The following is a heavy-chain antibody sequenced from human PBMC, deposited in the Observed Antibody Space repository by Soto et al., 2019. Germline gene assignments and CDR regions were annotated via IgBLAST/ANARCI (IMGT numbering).Heavy chain of an antibody. CDR1: GGTFSSYT. D-gene: IGHD2-15*01. Sequence: QVQLVQSGAEVKKPGSSVKVSCKASGGTFSSYTISWVRQAPGQGLEWMGRIIPILGIANYAQKFQGRVTITADKSTSTAYMEMSSLRSEDTAVYYCARGGYCCGGSCYSGRGRFDPWGQGTLVTVSS. J-gene: IGHJ5*02. V-gene: IGHV1-69*02. CDR3: ARGGYCCGGSCYSGRGRFDP. CDR2: IIPILGIA.